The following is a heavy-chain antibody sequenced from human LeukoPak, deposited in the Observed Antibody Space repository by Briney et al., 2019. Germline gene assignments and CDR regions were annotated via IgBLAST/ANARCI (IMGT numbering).Heavy chain of an antibody. V-gene: IGHV3-20*01. CDR3: ARYYCSSTSCRLPNYGMDV. D-gene: IGHD2-2*01. CDR1: GFPFSSYA. J-gene: IGHJ6*02. CDR2: INWNGGST. Sequence: GESLTLSCAASGFPFSSYAMSWVRRPPGKGLEWVSGINWNGGSTVYADSVKGRFTITRDNAKNSLYLQMSSLRAEDTALYHCARYYCSSTSCRLPNYGMDVWGQGTTVTVSS.